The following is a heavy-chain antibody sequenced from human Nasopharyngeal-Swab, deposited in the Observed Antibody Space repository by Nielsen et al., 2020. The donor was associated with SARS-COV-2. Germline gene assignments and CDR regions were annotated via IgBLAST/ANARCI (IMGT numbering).Heavy chain of an antibody. Sequence: GGSLRLSCTASGFPLSSYALTWVRQSPRRGLEWLGFIATSTYGATPKYAASVRGRFTISRDDSRNFAYLQMDGLTVGDTALYHCVRGQKAFDVWGQGAMVTVSS. CDR1: GFPLSSYA. J-gene: IGHJ3*01. CDR2: IATSTYGATP. V-gene: IGHV3-49*04. D-gene: IGHD3-10*01. CDR3: VRGQKAFDV.